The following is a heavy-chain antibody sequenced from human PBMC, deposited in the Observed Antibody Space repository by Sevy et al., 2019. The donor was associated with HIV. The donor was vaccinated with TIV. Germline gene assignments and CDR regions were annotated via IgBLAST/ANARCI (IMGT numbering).Heavy chain of an antibody. CDR3: ANKMGGGSGMAFLFDY. Sequence: GGSLRLSCAASGFTFSSFAMGWVRQAPGKGLDWISVISGTGDHTYYADSVKGRFTISRDNSKNTLFLQMNSLRAENTAIFYCANKMGGGSGMAFLFDYWGQGTLVTVSS. V-gene: IGHV3-23*01. D-gene: IGHD2-8*01. J-gene: IGHJ4*02. CDR2: ISGTGDHT. CDR1: GFTFSSFA.